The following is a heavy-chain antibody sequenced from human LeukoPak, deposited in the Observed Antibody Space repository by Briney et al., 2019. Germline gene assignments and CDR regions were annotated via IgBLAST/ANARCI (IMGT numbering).Heavy chain of an antibody. Sequence: GGSLRLSCAVSGITLSNYGMSWVRQAPGKGLEWVAGIGGSGGGTNYADSVRGRFIISRDNSKNILFLQMNSLTAEDTAVYFCAKRGVVIRVILVGFHKEAYYFDSWGQGALVTVSS. CDR2: IGGSGGGT. V-gene: IGHV3-23*01. CDR1: GITLSNYG. D-gene: IGHD2-21*01. CDR3: AKRGVVIRVILVGFHKEAYYFDS. J-gene: IGHJ4*02.